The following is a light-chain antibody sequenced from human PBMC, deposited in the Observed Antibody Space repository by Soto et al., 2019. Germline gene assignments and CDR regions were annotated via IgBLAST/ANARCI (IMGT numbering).Light chain of an antibody. J-gene: IGKJ2*01. V-gene: IGKV3-20*01. Sequence: EIVLTQSPGTLSLSPGERATLSCRASQTVSTYLAWYQQNPGQAPRLLIYGASSRATGIPDRFSGSGSGTDFTLTISRLEPEDFALYYCQQYGSSPPHTFGQGTKLEI. CDR3: QQYGSSPPHT. CDR1: QTVSTY. CDR2: GAS.